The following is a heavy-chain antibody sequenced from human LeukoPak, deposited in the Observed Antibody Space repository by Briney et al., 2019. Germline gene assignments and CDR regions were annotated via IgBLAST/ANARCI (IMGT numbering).Heavy chain of an antibody. CDR2: ISGSGGST. D-gene: IGHD3-22*01. CDR1: GFTFSSYA. V-gene: IGHV3-23*01. CDR3: AKDLYSHYYDSSAIDY. Sequence: PGGSLRLSCAASGFTFSSYAMSWVRQAPGKGLEWVSAISGSGGSTYYADSVKGRFTISRDNSKNTLYLQMNGLRAEDTAVYYCAKDLYSHYYDSSAIDYWGQGTLVTVSS. J-gene: IGHJ4*02.